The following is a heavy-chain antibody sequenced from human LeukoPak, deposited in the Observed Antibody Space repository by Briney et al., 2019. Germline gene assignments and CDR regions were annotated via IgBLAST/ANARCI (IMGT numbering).Heavy chain of an antibody. J-gene: IGHJ4*02. V-gene: IGHV4-34*01. CDR1: GGSFSGYY. Sequence: SETLSLTCAVYGGSFSGYYWSWIRQPPRQGLEWIGEINHSGSTNYNPSLKSRVTISVDTSKNQFSLKLSSVTAADTAVYYCARAVAGTSYWGQGTLVTVSS. D-gene: IGHD6-19*01. CDR2: INHSGST. CDR3: ARAVAGTSY.